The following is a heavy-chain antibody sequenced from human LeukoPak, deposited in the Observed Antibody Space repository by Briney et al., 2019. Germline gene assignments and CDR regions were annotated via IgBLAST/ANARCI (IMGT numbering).Heavy chain of an antibody. V-gene: IGHV3-11*03. D-gene: IGHD4-23*01. J-gene: IGHJ3*02. CDR1: GFTFSDYY. CDR2: ISSSSSYT. CDR3: ASTHGGYGGDAFDI. Sequence: GGSLRPSCAASGFTFSDYYMSWIRQAPGKGLEWVSYISSSSSYTNYADSVKGRFTIFRDNAKNSLYLQMNSLRAEDTAVYYCASTHGGYGGDAFDIWGQGTMVIVSS.